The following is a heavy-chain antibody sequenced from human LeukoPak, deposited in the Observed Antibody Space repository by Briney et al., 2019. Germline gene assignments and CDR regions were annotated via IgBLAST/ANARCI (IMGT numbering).Heavy chain of an antibody. J-gene: IGHJ4*02. CDR3: ARVHQDCSGTSCYQARREDY. V-gene: IGHV3-21*01. Sequence: PGGSLRLSCAASGFTFSSYNTNWVRQAPGKGLEWVSSISSSSSYIYYADSVKGRFTISRDNAKNSLYLQMNSLRAEDTAVYYCARVHQDCSGTSCYQARREDYWGQGTLVTVSS. D-gene: IGHD2-2*01. CDR2: ISSSSSYI. CDR1: GFTFSSYN.